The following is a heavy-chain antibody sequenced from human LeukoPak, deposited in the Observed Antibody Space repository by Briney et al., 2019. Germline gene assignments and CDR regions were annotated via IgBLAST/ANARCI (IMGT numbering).Heavy chain of an antibody. CDR2: SSGNGSST. Sequence: GGSLTLSCAASGFTFNNYGMPWVRQPPGKGLEWVSASSGNGSSTYYADSVKGRLTISTVNSTNTLYLQMNSLRAEDTAVYYWGNLYYYDSSGYYCPRPYFDYWGQGTLVTVSS. D-gene: IGHD3-22*01. J-gene: IGHJ4*02. V-gene: IGHV3-23*01. CDR1: GFTFNNYG. CDR3: GNLYYYDSSGYYCPRPYFDY.